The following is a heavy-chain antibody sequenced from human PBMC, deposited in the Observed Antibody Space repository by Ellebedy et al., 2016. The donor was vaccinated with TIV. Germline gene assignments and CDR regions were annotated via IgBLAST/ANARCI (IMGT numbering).Heavy chain of an antibody. D-gene: IGHD2-15*01. Sequence: SETLSLTXAVYGGSFSGYYWSWIRQPPGKGLEWIGEINHSGSTNYNPPLKSRVTISVDTSKNQFSLKLSSVTAADTAVYYCARERSKSLDYWGQGTLVTVSS. CDR3: ARERSKSLDY. V-gene: IGHV4-34*01. J-gene: IGHJ4*02. CDR1: GGSFSGYY. CDR2: INHSGST.